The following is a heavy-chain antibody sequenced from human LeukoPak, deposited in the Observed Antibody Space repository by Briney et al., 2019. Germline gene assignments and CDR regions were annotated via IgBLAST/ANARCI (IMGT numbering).Heavy chain of an antibody. V-gene: IGHV4-31*03. CDR2: IYYSGST. Sequence: PSETLSLTCTVSGGSISSGAYYWSWIRQHPGKGLEWIGYIYYSGSTYYNPSLKSRITTSVDTSKNQFSLKLSSVTAADTAVYYCARVLAAVEVVDYWGQGTLVTVSS. CDR3: ARVLAAVEVVDY. D-gene: IGHD6-13*01. CDR1: GGSISSGAYY. J-gene: IGHJ4*02.